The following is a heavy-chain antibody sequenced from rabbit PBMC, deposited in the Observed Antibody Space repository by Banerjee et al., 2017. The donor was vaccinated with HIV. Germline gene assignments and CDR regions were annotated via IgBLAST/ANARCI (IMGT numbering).Heavy chain of an antibody. CDR1: GIDFSSYG. V-gene: IGHV1S45*01. CDR2: IYPDYGTT. D-gene: IGHD2-1*01. J-gene: IGHJ4*01. CDR3: ARETMAMMINL. Sequence: QEQLVESGGGLVTLGGSLKLSCKASGIDFSSYGISWVRQAPGKGLEWIAYIYPDYGTTDYASWAKGRFTISKTSPTTVTLQMTSLTAADTATYFCARETMAMMINLWGPGTLVTVS.